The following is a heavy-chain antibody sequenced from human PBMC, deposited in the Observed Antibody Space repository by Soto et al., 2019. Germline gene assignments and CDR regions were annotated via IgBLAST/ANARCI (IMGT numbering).Heavy chain of an antibody. CDR3: ARRLGRSGYDYYFDY. CDR1: GGSISSYY. D-gene: IGHD5-12*01. CDR2: IYYSGST. Sequence: QVQLQESGPGLVKPSETLSLTCTVSGGSISSYYWSWIRQPPGKGLEWIGYIYYSGSTNYNPSLKSRVTISVDTSKNQFSLKLSSVTAADTAVYYCARRLGRSGYDYYFDYWGQGTLVTVSS. V-gene: IGHV4-59*08. J-gene: IGHJ4*02.